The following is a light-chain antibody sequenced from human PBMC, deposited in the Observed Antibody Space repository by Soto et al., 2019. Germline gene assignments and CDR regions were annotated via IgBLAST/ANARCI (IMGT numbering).Light chain of an antibody. J-gene: IGLJ3*02. V-gene: IGLV2-8*01. CDR3: ASYAGSKGVL. CDR2: EVS. Sequence: QSALTQPPSASGSPGQSVTISCTGTGSDVGNYNYVSWYQQHPGNAPTLVIYEVSKRPSGVPDRFSGSKSGYTASLTVSGLQAEDEADYYCASYAGSKGVLFGGGTKLTVL. CDR1: GSDVGNYNY.